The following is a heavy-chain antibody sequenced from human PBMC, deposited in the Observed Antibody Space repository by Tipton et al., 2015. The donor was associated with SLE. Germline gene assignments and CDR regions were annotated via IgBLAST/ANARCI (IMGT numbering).Heavy chain of an antibody. Sequence: TLSLTCNVFADSISNYYWNWIRQSPGKGLEWIGYIYSTGNTNYNPSLASRVTISLDTAKNQFSLRLSSVTAADTAVYFCARHHSLLRRFDPWGQGTLVTVSS. D-gene: IGHD5-12*01. J-gene: IGHJ5*02. CDR2: IYSTGNT. V-gene: IGHV4-4*08. CDR1: ADSISNYY. CDR3: ARHHSLLRRFDP.